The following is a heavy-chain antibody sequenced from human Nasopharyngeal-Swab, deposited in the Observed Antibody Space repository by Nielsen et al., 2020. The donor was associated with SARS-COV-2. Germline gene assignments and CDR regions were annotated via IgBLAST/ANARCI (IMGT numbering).Heavy chain of an antibody. CDR2: ISAYNGNT. D-gene: IGHD3-22*01. CDR3: ARSLYYYDSSGYFSHAFDI. V-gene: IGHV1-18*01. CDR1: GYTFTSYG. Sequence: ASVKVSCKASGYTFTSYGISWVRQAPGQGLEWMGWISAYNGNTNYAQKLQGRVTMTTDTSTSTAYMELSSLRSEDTAVYYCARSLYYYDSSGYFSHAFDIWGQGTMVTVSS. J-gene: IGHJ3*02.